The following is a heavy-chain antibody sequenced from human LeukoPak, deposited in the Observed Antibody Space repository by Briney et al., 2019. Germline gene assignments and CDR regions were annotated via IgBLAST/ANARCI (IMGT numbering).Heavy chain of an antibody. CDR2: IIPIFGTA. CDR1: GGTFSSYA. Sequence: ASVKVSCKASGGTFSSYAISWVRQAPGQGLEWMGGIIPIFGTANYAQKFQGRVTITTDESTSTAYKELSSLRSEDTAVYYCARDPIMITFGGVIVRRNYFDYWGQGTLVTVSS. J-gene: IGHJ4*02. V-gene: IGHV1-69*05. CDR3: ARDPIMITFGGVIVRRNYFDY. D-gene: IGHD3-16*02.